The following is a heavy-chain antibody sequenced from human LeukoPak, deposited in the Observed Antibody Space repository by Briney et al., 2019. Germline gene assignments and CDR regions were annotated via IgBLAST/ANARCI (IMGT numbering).Heavy chain of an antibody. J-gene: IGHJ3*02. Sequence: MASETLSLTCTVSGVSISSGDYYWSWIRQHPGKGLEWIGYIYYSGTTHYNPSLKSRVIISVDRSKKQFSLKLNSVTAADTAVYYCARDSSPNAFDMWGQGTMVTVSS. V-gene: IGHV4-31*03. CDR3: ARDSSPNAFDM. CDR2: IYYSGTT. CDR1: GVSISSGDYY.